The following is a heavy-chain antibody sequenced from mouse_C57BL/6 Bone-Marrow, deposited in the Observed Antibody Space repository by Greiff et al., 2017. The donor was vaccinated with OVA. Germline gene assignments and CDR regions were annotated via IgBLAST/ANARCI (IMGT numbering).Heavy chain of an antibody. Sequence: VQLQPSGPELVKPGASVKISCQASGYTFTDYYMKWVKQSHGQRLEWIGDINPNNGGTRYHQTLKGKATLTVDKSSSTAYMELRSLTSEDSAVYYCARLTRDDWGQGTTLTVSS. V-gene: IGHV1-26*01. J-gene: IGHJ2*01. CDR3: ARLTRDD. CDR2: INPNNGGT. CDR1: GYTFTDYY.